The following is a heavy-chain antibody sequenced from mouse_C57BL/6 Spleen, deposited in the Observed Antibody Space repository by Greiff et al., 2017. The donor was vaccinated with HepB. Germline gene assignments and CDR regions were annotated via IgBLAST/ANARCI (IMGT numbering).Heavy chain of an antibody. J-gene: IGHJ3*01. CDR2: IRNKANNHAT. V-gene: IGHV6-6*01. D-gene: IGHD2-1*01. Sequence: EVKLQESGGGLVQPGGSMKLSCAASGFTFSDAWMDWVRQSPEKGLEWVAEIRNKANNHATYYAESVKGRFTISRDDSKSSVYLQMNSLRAEDTGIYYCTPIYYGNRGAWFAYWGQGTLVTVSA. CDR1: GFTFSDAW. CDR3: TPIYYGNRGAWFAY.